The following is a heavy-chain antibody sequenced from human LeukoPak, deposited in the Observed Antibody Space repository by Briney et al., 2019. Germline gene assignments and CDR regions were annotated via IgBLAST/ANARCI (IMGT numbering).Heavy chain of an antibody. V-gene: IGHV3-7*01. D-gene: IGHD1-14*01. CDR2: IKEDRTAD. J-gene: IGHJ4*02. CDR1: GFTFRDFW. Sequence: GGSLRLSCAAAGFTFRDFWMAWVRQAPGKGLEWVAHIKEDRTADYYVDSVKGRFTISKDDGQNSLHLQMNRLRVEDTAVYYCVRGGSELAYWGQGPLVTVSS. CDR3: VRGGSELAY.